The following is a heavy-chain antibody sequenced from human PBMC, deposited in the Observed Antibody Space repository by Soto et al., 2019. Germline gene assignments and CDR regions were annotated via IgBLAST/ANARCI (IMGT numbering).Heavy chain of an antibody. D-gene: IGHD3-10*01. CDR1: GFSLNTYW. CDR2: IFPGDSDT. J-gene: IGHJ6*02. Sequence: PGESLKISCNASGFSLNTYWIAWVRQMPGKGLEWMGAIFPGDSDTKYSPSFEGQVTISADRSTSTAYVQWDSLRASDSARYYCARQGPTYGGSGYYYEMDVWGPGTTVAVYS. V-gene: IGHV5-51*01. CDR3: ARQGPTYGGSGYYYEMDV.